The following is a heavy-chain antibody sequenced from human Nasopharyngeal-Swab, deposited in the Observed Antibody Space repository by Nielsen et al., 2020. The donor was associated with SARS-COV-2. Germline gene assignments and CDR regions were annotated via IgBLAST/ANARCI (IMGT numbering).Heavy chain of an antibody. CDR3: ARWDGYNYCFDY. V-gene: IGHV1-69*06. CDR2: IIPIFGTA. CDR1: GGIVSSYV. Sequence: SVKAPCKASGGIVSSYVISWAPQTPRQGLEWLGGIIPIFGTANYTQKLQGRVTITAENSTSTAYMELSSLRSENAALYYCARWDGYNYCFDYWGQGTLVTVSS. D-gene: IGHD5-24*01. J-gene: IGHJ4*02.